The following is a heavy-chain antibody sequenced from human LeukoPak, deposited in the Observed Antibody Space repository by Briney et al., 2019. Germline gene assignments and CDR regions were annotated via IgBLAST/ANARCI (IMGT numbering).Heavy chain of an antibody. CDR2: INPSGGST. V-gene: IGHV1-46*01. D-gene: IGHD3-22*01. Sequence: GASVKVSCKASGYTFTSYYMHWVRQAPGQGLEWMGIINPSGGSTSYAQKFQGRVTMTRDMSTSTVYMELSSLRSEDTAVYYCARDILGYYDSSGFWAFDIWGQGTMVTVSS. CDR1: GYTFTSYY. CDR3: ARDILGYYDSSGFWAFDI. J-gene: IGHJ3*02.